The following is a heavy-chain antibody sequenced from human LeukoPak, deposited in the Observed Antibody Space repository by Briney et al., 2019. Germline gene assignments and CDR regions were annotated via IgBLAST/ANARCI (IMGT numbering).Heavy chain of an antibody. CDR1: GGSISPYY. J-gene: IGHJ4*02. V-gene: IGHV4-59*08. CDR3: ARHAVYAGSGWAFDY. D-gene: IGHD6-19*01. CDR2: IFHTGSGST. Sequence: SETLSLTCTVSGGSISPYYWSWIRQPPGKGLEWIGYIFHTGSGSTSHNPSLKSRVTISVDTSKNQFSLNLNSVTAADTAVYYCARHAVYAGSGWAFDYWGQGTLVTVSS.